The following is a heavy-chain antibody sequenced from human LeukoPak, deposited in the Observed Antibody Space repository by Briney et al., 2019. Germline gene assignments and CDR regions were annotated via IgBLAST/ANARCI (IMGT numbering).Heavy chain of an antibody. D-gene: IGHD3-10*01. CDR1: GFTFSSYA. CDR2: ISGNGGGT. V-gene: IGHV3-23*01. Sequence: GGFLRLSCAISGFTFSSYAMGWVRQAPGMGLEWVSSISGNGGGTYYVDSVKGRFTISRDNPKNTLYLQMNSLRIEDTAVYYCAKIGLESANFDSWGQGTLVTVSS. CDR3: AKIGLESANFDS. J-gene: IGHJ4*02.